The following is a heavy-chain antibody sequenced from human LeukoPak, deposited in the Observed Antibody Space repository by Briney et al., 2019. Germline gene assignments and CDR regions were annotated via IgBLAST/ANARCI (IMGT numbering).Heavy chain of an antibody. CDR2: IKEDGSEA. Sequence: PGGSLRLSCAVSGFTFSNYWMSWVRQAPGKGLERVANIKEDGSEAYYVDSMKGRLTMSRDNAKNSLSLQMDSLRAEDTAVYYCARDDSSGRSWDYWGQGTLVTVSS. D-gene: IGHD6-19*01. CDR3: ARDDSSGRSWDY. V-gene: IGHV3-7*01. CDR1: GFTFSNYW. J-gene: IGHJ4*02.